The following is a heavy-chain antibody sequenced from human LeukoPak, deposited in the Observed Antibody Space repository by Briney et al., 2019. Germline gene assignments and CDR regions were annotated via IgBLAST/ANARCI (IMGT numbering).Heavy chain of an antibody. J-gene: IGHJ4*02. Sequence: GGSLRLSCAASGFTFSDYYMSWIRQAPGKGLEWVSYISSSGSTIYYADSVKGRFTISRDNAKNSLYLQMNSLRAEDTAVYYCARVSRFYGSGSYYPVYYFDYWGQGTLVTVSS. CDR2: ISSSGSTI. D-gene: IGHD3-10*01. CDR1: GFTFSDYY. CDR3: ARVSRFYGSGSYYPVYYFDY. V-gene: IGHV3-11*04.